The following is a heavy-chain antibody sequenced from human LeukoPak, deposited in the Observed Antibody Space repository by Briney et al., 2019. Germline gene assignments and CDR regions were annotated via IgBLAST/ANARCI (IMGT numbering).Heavy chain of an antibody. CDR1: GGSISSYY. CDR3: AGDPGE. CDR2: IYTSGST. V-gene: IGHV4-4*07. Sequence: SETLSLTCTVSGGSISSYYWSWIRQPAGKGLEWIVRIYTSGSTNYYSSLTSRVTMSLDTSKNQSFLKLSSVTAADTAVYYCAGDPGEWGQGTLVTVSS. D-gene: IGHD7-27*01. J-gene: IGHJ4*02.